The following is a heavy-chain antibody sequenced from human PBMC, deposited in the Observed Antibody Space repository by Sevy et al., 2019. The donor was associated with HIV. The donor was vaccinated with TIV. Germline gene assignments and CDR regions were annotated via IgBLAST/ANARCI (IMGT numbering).Heavy chain of an antibody. CDR2: IYYSGST. D-gene: IGHD6-13*01. J-gene: IGHJ6*02. V-gene: IGHV4-59*01. Sequence: SETLSLTCTVSGGSISSYYWSWIRQPPGKGLEWIGYIYYSGSTNYHPSLKSRFTISVATSKNQFSLKLSSVTAADTGVYYCARGRGYSSSCATLYYYGMDVWGQGTTVTVSS. CDR1: GGSISSYY. CDR3: ARGRGYSSSCATLYYYGMDV.